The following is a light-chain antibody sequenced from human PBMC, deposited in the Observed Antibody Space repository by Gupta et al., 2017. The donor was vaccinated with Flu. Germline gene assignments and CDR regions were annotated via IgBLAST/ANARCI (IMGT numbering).Light chain of an antibody. CDR3: MHSTRWPWT. CDR1: ESLVYSDGDSY. J-gene: IGKJ1*01. V-gene: IGKV2-30*01. Sequence: DAVMTQSPLSLPATLCQPACISCRSSESLVYSDGDSYVSWFHQRPGQSPRRLIYKASNRDSGVPDRISGSGSGTDFTLKISRVEAEDVGVYYCMHSTRWPWTFGQGTKVEI. CDR2: KAS.